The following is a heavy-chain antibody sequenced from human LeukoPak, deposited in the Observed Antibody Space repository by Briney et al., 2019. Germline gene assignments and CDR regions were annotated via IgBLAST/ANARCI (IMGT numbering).Heavy chain of an antibody. Sequence: GGSLRLSCAASGFTFSSSWMDWVRQAPGKGLEWVASINPDGIKRYSADSVKGRFTISRDNAKNSLYLQMNSLRAEDTAVYYCARGSLEWLLYNWFDPWGQGTLVTVSS. CDR1: GFTFSSSW. CDR3: ARGSLEWLLYNWFDP. J-gene: IGHJ5*02. V-gene: IGHV3-7*01. D-gene: IGHD3-3*01. CDR2: INPDGIKR.